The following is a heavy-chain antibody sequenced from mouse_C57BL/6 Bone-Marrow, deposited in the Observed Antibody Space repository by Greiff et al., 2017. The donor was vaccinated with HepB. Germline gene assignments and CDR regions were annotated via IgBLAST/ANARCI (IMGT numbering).Heavy chain of an antibody. Sequence: VQLKESGAELVRPGASVKLSCTASGFNIKDDYMHWVKQRPEQGLEWIGWIDPENGDTEYASKFQGKATITADTSSNTAYLQLSSLTSEDTAIYYCAKGFAYWGQGTLVTVSA. CDR1: GFNIKDDY. V-gene: IGHV14-4*01. CDR3: AKGFAY. CDR2: IDPENGDT. J-gene: IGHJ3*01.